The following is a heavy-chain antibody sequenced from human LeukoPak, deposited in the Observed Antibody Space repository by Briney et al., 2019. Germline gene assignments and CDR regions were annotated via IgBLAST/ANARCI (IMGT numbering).Heavy chain of an antibody. CDR3: ARVGHYDSSVYADAVFDF. CDR1: GYTFTGYY. V-gene: IGHV1-2*02. Sequence: GASVKVSCKASGYTFTGYYMHWVRQAPGQGLEWMGWINPDSGGTNYAQKFQGRVTMTRDTSISTAYMELSRLRSDDSAVYYCARVGHYDSSVYADAVFDFWGQGTMVTVSS. J-gene: IGHJ3*01. D-gene: IGHD3-22*01. CDR2: INPDSGGT.